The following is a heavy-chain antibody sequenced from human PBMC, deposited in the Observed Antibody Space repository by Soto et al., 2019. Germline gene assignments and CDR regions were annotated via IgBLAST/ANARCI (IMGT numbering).Heavy chain of an antibody. J-gene: IGHJ4*02. CDR1: GGSISSSSYY. Sequence: ASETLSLTCTVSGGSISSSSYYWGWIRQPPGKGLEWIGSIYYSGSTYYNPSLKSRVTISVDTSKNQFSLKLSSVTAADTAVYYCASFDPPFDYWGQGTLVTVSS. D-gene: IGHD3-9*01. V-gene: IGHV4-39*01. CDR3: ASFDPPFDY. CDR2: IYYSGST.